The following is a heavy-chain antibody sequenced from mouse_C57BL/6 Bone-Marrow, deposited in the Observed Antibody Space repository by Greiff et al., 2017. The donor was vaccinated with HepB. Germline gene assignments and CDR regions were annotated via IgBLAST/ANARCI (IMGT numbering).Heavy chain of an antibody. CDR3: ARDYGSSYDYYAMDY. J-gene: IGHJ4*01. D-gene: IGHD1-1*01. V-gene: IGHV14-3*01. CDR2: IDPANGNT. CDR1: GFNIKNTY. Sequence: EVKLVESVAELVRPGASVKLSCTASGFNIKNTYMHWVKQRPEQGLEWIGRIDPANGNTKYAPKFQGKATITAYTSSNTAYLQLSSLTSEDTAIYYCARDYGSSYDYYAMDYWGQGTSVTVSS.